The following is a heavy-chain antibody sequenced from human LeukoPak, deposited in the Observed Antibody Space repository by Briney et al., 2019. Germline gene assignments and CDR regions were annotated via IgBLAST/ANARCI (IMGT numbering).Heavy chain of an antibody. CDR1: GFSFSDYY. CDR3: STDPRLLIY. Sequence: PGGSLRLSCAAYGFSFSDYYMSWIRQTPGKGLEWLAYISGSGSDMYYADSVKGRFTISRDNAKNSLYLQMNSLRPDDTALYYCSTDPRLLIYWGHGTLVTVSS. V-gene: IGHV3-11*01. CDR2: ISGSGSDM. J-gene: IGHJ4*01. D-gene: IGHD2-8*01.